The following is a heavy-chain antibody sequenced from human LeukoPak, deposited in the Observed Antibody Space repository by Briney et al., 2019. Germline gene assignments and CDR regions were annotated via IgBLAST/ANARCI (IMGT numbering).Heavy chain of an antibody. Sequence: SETLSLTCTVSGGSISSCYWSWLRQPPGKGLEWIGYIYYSGSTNYNPSLKSRVTISVDTSKNQFSLKLSSVTAADTAVYYCAGERDYYYDSSGHFDYWGQGTLVTVSS. D-gene: IGHD3-22*01. V-gene: IGHV4-59*13. CDR2: IYYSGST. CDR3: AGERDYYYDSSGHFDY. CDR1: GGSISSCY. J-gene: IGHJ4*02.